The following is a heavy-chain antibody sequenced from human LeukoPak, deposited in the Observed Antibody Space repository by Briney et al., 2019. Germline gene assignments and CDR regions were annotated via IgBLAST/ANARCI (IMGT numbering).Heavy chain of an antibody. D-gene: IGHD3-22*01. CDR2: TNPSGGST. V-gene: IGHV1-46*01. CDR3: ARGTAGYYYDSSGFLS. CDR1: GYTFTSYY. J-gene: IGHJ4*02. Sequence: ASVKVSCKASGYTFTSYYMHWVRQAPGQGLEWMGITNPSGGSTSYAQKFQGRVTMTRDTSTSTVYMELSSLRSEDTAVYYCARGTAGYYYDSSGFLSWGQGTPVTVSS.